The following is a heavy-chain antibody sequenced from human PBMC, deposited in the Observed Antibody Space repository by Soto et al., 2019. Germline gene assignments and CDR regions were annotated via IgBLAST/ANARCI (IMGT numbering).Heavy chain of an antibody. CDR1: SGSISSSNW. Sequence: ASETLSLTCAVSSGSISSSNWWSWVRQPPGKGLEWIGEIYHSGSTNYNPSLKSRVTISVDKSKNQFSLKLSSVTAADTAVYYCSRGNIVVVPAATPSEYYYYMDVWGKGTTVTVSS. J-gene: IGHJ6*03. CDR2: IYHSGST. CDR3: SRGNIVVVPAATPSEYYYYMDV. D-gene: IGHD2-2*01. V-gene: IGHV4-4*02.